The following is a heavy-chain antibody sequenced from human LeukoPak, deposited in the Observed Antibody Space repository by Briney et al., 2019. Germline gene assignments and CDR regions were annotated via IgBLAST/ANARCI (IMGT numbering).Heavy chain of an antibody. V-gene: IGHV3-53*01. CDR1: GFSVVGTH. CDR3: ARDTATTGGGLDS. D-gene: IGHD1-1*01. CDR2: IYAGGTT. Sequence: PGGSLRLSCATSGFSVVGTHMSWVRQAPGQGLEWVSAIYAGGTTYYAGSVQGRFTVSRDNSKNILYLHMNNLRAEDTAVYYCARDTATTGGGLDSWGQGTLVTVSS. J-gene: IGHJ4*02.